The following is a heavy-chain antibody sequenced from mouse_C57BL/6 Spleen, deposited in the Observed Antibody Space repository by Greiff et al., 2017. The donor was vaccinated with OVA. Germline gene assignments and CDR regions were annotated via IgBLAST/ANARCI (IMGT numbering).Heavy chain of an antibody. D-gene: IGHD3-2*02. CDR1: GFSLTSYG. CDR2: IWGGGST. CDR3: AKRGSSGYWFAY. J-gene: IGHJ3*01. Sequence: VKLMESGPGLVAPSQSLSITCTVSGFSLTSYGVDWVRQPPGKGLDWLGVIWGGGSTNYNSARMSRLSISQDNSKSQVFLKMNSLQTEDTAMYYCAKRGSSGYWFAYWGQGTLVTVS. V-gene: IGHV2-9*01.